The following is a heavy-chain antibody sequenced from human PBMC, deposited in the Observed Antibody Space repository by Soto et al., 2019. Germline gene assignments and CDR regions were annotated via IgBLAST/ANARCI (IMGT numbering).Heavy chain of an antibody. V-gene: IGHV4-31*03. D-gene: IGHD6-13*01. Sequence: PSEALSLTCTVSGGSISSGGYYWSWIRQHPGKGLEWIGYIYYSGSTYYNPSLKSRVTISVDTSKNQFSLKLSSVTAADTAVYYCARVSPLIAAAGTWWFDPWGQGTLVTVSS. CDR2: IYYSGST. CDR3: ARVSPLIAAAGTWWFDP. CDR1: GGSISSGGYY. J-gene: IGHJ5*02.